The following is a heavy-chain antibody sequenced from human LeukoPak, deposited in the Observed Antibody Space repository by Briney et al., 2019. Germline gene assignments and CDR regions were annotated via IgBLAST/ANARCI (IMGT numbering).Heavy chain of an antibody. CDR2: IISRGDTT. CDR3: ARGRGYCTGVSCEIDY. J-gene: IGHJ4*02. Sequence: PGGSLRLSCAASGFTFNAYSMNWVRQAPGKGLEWVSNIISRGDTTHYAASVKGRFTISRDNAKNSVFLHLNSLRGDDTAVYYCARGRGYCTGVSCEIDYWGQGTLVTVSS. D-gene: IGHD2-8*02. V-gene: IGHV3-48*04. CDR1: GFTFNAYS.